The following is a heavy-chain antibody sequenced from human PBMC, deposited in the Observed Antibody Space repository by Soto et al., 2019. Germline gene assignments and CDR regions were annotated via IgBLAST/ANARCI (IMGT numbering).Heavy chain of an antibody. Sequence: EVQLVESGGGLVQPGGSLRLSCTASGFTFSNYNMNWVRQAPEKGLEWIAYINTGSSTSSYADSVKGRFTISRENAKNSLYLQMHNLGAEDTADYYCARVREDFLRIFDCWGRGTLVSVSS. CDR2: INTGSSTS. J-gene: IGHJ4*02. CDR3: ARVREDFLRIFDC. CDR1: GFTFSNYN. V-gene: IGHV3-48*01.